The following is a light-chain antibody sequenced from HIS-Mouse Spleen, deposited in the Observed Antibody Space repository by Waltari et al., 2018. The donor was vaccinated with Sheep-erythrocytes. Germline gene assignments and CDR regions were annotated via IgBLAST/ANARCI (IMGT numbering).Light chain of an antibody. Sequence: QSVLTQPPSASGTPGPRVTISSSGSSSNIGSNTLNWYQQPPGTAPKLPIYSNNQRPSGVPDRFSGSKSGTSASLAISGLQSEDEADYYCAAWDDSLNGVVFGGGTKLTVL. CDR2: SNN. J-gene: IGLJ2*01. CDR1: SSNIGSNT. V-gene: IGLV1-44*01. CDR3: AAWDDSLNGVV.